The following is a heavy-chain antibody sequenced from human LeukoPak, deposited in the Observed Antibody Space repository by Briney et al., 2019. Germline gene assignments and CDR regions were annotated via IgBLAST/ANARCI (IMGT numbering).Heavy chain of an antibody. V-gene: IGHV3-21*01. CDR3: ARADCAAFDI. CDR1: GFTFSSYS. D-gene: IGHD2-21*01. CDR2: ISSSSSYI. Sequence: GGSLRLSCAASGFTFSSYSMDWVRQAPGKGLEWVSSISSSSSYIYYADSVKGRFTISRDNAKNSLYLQMNSLRAEDTAVYYCARADCAAFDIWGQGTMVTVSS. J-gene: IGHJ3*02.